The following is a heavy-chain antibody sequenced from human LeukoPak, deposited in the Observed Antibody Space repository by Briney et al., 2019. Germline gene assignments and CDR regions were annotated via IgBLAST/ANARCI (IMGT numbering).Heavy chain of an antibody. J-gene: IGHJ3*02. Sequence: ASVKVSCKASGYTFTSYDINWVRQATGQGLEWMGWMNPNSGNTGYAQKFQGRVTMTRNTSISTAYMELSSLRSEDTAVYYCARFRLPHRDDAFDIWGQGTMVTVSS. CDR3: ARFRLPHRDDAFDI. CDR1: GYTFTSYD. D-gene: IGHD1-14*01. V-gene: IGHV1-8*01. CDR2: MNPNSGNT.